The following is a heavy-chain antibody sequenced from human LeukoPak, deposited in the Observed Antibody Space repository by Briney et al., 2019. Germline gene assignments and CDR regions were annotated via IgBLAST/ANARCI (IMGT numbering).Heavy chain of an antibody. CDR2: ISGSGDNT. Sequence: GGSLRLSCAASGFTFSSYAMSWVRQAPGKGLEWVSGISGSGDNTYYADSVKGRFTISRDNSKNTLYVQVNSLGTEDTAAYYCAKGSCYDSSGSFYFDYWGQGTLVTVSS. D-gene: IGHD3-22*01. CDR3: AKGSCYDSSGSFYFDY. J-gene: IGHJ4*02. CDR1: GFTFSSYA. V-gene: IGHV3-23*01.